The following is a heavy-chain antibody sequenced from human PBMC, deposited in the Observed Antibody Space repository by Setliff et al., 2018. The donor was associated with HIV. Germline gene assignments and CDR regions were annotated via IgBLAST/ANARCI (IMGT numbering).Heavy chain of an antibody. Sequence: ASVKVSCKASGYTFTNYYMHWVRQAPGQGLEWMGVINPTGHSTTYAQKFQGRVTMTTDTSTSTAYMELSSLRSEDTAVYYCATSVATFDSVDYWGQGTLVTVSS. CDR3: ATSVATFDSVDY. J-gene: IGHJ4*02. D-gene: IGHD1-26*01. CDR2: INPTGHST. V-gene: IGHV1-46*01. CDR1: GYTFTNYY.